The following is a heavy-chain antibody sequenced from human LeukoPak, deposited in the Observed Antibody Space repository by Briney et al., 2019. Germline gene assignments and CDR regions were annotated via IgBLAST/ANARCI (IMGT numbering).Heavy chain of an antibody. CDR3: ATGHSYGYDY. V-gene: IGHV3-74*01. J-gene: IGHJ4*02. Sequence: PGGSLRRSCAASGFTFSSYWMHWVRQPPGKGLVWVALVKGDGRTTIYADSVKGRFTISRDNAKNTLYLQMNSLRADDSGVYYCATGHSYGYDYWGQGVLVTVSS. D-gene: IGHD5-18*01. CDR2: VKGDGRTT. CDR1: GFTFSSYW.